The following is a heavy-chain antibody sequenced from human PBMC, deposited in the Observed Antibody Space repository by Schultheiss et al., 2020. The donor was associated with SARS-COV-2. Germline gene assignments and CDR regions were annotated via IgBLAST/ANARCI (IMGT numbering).Heavy chain of an antibody. CDR2: ISGSGGAST. D-gene: IGHD2-2*01. Sequence: GGSLRLSCAASGFTFSSYAMSWVRQAPGKGLEWVSGISGSGGASTYYADSVKGRFTISRDNSEKTLYLQMNSLRAEDTAVYYCASRQGCSSTSCYFDYWGQGTLVTVSS. CDR1: GFTFSSYA. V-gene: IGHV3-23*01. J-gene: IGHJ4*02. CDR3: ASRQGCSSTSCYFDY.